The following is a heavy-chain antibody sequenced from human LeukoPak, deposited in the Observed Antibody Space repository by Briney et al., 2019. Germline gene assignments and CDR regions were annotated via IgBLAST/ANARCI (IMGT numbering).Heavy chain of an antibody. CDR1: GGSISRSGYV. CDR3: ARPTRPFYYYGMDV. D-gene: IGHD6-25*01. CDR2: ISASGNT. Sequence: SETLSLTCSVSGGSISRSGYVWAWIRQAPGKGMDWIGTISASGNTHYNPSLKSRVTISVDTSKNQFSLKLSSVTAADTAVYYCARPTRPFYYYGMDVWGQGTTVIVSS. J-gene: IGHJ6*02. V-gene: IGHV4-39*07.